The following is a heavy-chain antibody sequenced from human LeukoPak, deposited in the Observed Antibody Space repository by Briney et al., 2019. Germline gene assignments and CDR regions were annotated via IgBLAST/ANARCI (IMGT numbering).Heavy chain of an antibody. CDR2: TSSDGDIK. Sequence: GGSLRLSCAASGFTFSGYSMHWVRQAPGKGLNWVALTSSDGDIKYYADSVKGRFIISRGNSKSTLYLQMNSLAPEDTAVYYCARAMDTAMGPYFDYWGQGTLVTVSS. V-gene: IGHV3-30*04. CDR3: ARAMDTAMGPYFDY. D-gene: IGHD5-18*01. CDR1: GFTFSGYS. J-gene: IGHJ4*02.